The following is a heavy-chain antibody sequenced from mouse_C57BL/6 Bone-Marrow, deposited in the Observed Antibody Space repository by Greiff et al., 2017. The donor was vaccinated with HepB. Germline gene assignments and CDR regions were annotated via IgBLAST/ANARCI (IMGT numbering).Heavy chain of an antibody. CDR2: ISSGSSTI. D-gene: IGHD2-4*01. CDR1: GFTFSDYG. J-gene: IGHJ1*03. Sequence: EVQVVESGGGLVKPGGSLKLSCAASGFTFSDYGMHWVRQAPEKGLEWVAYISSGSSTIYYADTVKGRFTISRDNAKNTLFLQMTSLRSEDTAMYYCAREGLRRSNFDVWGTGTTVTVSS. CDR3: AREGLRRSNFDV. V-gene: IGHV5-17*01.